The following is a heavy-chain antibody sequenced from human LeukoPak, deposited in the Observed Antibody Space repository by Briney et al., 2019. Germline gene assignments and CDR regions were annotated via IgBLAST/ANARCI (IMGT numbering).Heavy chain of an antibody. V-gene: IGHV1-69*05. CDR2: VNAIFGRV. CDR1: RGTFSSYG. J-gene: IGHJ4*02. CDR3: ARGELGDSSGFSFFDY. D-gene: IGHD3-22*01. Sequence: ASVKVSCTASRGTFSSYGISWVRQAPGQGLEWMGGVNAIFGRVKYGQKFQGRATITTDESTSTAYMELSSLTSEDTGVYYCARGELGDSSGFSFFDYWGQGTLVTVSS.